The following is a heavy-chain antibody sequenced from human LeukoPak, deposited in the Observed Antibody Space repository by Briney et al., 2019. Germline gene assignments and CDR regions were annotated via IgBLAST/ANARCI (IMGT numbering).Heavy chain of an antibody. D-gene: IGHD1-14*01. CDR2: INSDGSNS. V-gene: IGHV3-74*01. Sequence: GGSLRLSGAPPGFAFASYWRHWVGQAPGKGRGWVSRINSDGSNSDYADSVKGRFTISRDNAKNTLYLQMNSLRAEDTAVYYCARSGGGYFDYWGPGTLVTVSS. CDR3: ARSGGGYFDY. J-gene: IGHJ4*02. CDR1: GFAFASYW.